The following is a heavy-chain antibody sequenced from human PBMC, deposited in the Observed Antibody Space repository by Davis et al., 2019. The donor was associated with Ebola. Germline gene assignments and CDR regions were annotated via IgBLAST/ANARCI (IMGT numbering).Heavy chain of an antibody. CDR1: RFTFSNYW. CDR3: ARSSTPFDY. Sequence: GESLKISCAVSRFTFSNYWMSWVRQAPGKGLEWVANIKQDGSERYYVDSVKGRFTISRDNAKNSLYLHMNSLRAEDTAVYYCARSSTPFDYWGQGTLVTVSS. J-gene: IGHJ4*02. CDR2: IKQDGSER. D-gene: IGHD2-2*01. V-gene: IGHV3-7*01.